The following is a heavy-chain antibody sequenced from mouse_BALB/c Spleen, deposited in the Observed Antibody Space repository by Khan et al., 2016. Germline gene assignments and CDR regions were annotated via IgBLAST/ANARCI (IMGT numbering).Heavy chain of an antibody. D-gene: IGHD1-1*01. J-gene: IGHJ4*01. CDR2: INPYNGDT. CDR1: GYSFIGYF. Sequence: VQLQQSGPELVKPGASVKISCKASGYSFIGYFMNWVMQSHGKSLEWIGRINPYNGDTFYNQKFKGKATLTVDKSSSTAHMELRSLAYEDSAVYYGARDYGSPRGAMDYWGQGTSVTVSS. V-gene: IGHV1-20*02. CDR3: ARDYGSPRGAMDY.